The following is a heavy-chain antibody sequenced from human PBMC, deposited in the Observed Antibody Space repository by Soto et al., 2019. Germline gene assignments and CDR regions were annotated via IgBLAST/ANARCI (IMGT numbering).Heavy chain of an antibody. D-gene: IGHD3-22*01. CDR2: IYYSGST. V-gene: IGHV4-59*12. CDR3: ARDSSGLDY. Sequence: QVQLQESGPGLVKPSETLSLTYTISGGSISNYYWSWIRQPPGKGLEWIGYIYYSGSTNYNPSLKSRVTISVDTSKNQFSLKLSSVTAADTAVYYCARDSSGLDYWGQGTLVTVSS. J-gene: IGHJ4*02. CDR1: GGSISNYY.